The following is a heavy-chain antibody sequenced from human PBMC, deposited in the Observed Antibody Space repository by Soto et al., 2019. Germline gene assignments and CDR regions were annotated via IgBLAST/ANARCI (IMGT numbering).Heavy chain of an antibody. V-gene: IGHV3-33*01. CDR2: IWYDGSNK. D-gene: IGHD3-10*01. Sequence: QVQLVESGGGVVQPGRSLRLSCAASGFTFSSYGMHWVRQAPGKGLEWVAVIWYDGSNKYYADSVKGRFTISRDNSKNTLYLQMNSLRAEDTAVYYCARGPKEWFGELTEDYWGQGTLVTVSS. J-gene: IGHJ4*02. CDR3: ARGPKEWFGELTEDY. CDR1: GFTFSSYG.